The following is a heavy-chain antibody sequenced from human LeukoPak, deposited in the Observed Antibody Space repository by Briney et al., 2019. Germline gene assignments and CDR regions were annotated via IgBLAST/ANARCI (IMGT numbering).Heavy chain of an antibody. Sequence: PSETLSLTCTVSGGSISSSSYYWGWIRQPPGKGLEWIGSIYYSGSTYYNPSLKSRVTISVDTSKNQFSLKLSSVTAADTAVYYCARDRSWVGDDAFDIWGQGTMVTVSS. CDR2: IYYSGST. V-gene: IGHV4-39*07. J-gene: IGHJ3*02. D-gene: IGHD2-15*01. CDR1: GGSISSSSYY. CDR3: ARDRSWVGDDAFDI.